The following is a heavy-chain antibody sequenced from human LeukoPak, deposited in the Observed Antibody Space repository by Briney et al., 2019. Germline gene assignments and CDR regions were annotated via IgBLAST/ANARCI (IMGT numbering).Heavy chain of an antibody. J-gene: IGHJ4*02. CDR3: ARESCGGDCYFDC. V-gene: IGHV3-74*01. CDR2: INSDGSNT. CDR1: GFTFSSYW. Sequence: GGSLRLSCAASGFTFSSYWMHWVRQAPGKGLVWVSRINSDGSNTRYADSVKGRFTISRDNAKNTLCLQMNSLRAEDTAVYYCARESCGGDCYFDCWGQGTLVTVSS. D-gene: IGHD2-21*02.